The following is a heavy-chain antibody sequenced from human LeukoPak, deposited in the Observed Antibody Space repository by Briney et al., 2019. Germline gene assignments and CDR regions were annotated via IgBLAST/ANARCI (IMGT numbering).Heavy chain of an antibody. Sequence: SETLSLTCTVSGGSISSYYWSWIRQPPGKGLEWIGYIYYSGSTNYNPSLKSRVTISVDTSKNQFSLKLSSVTAADTAVYYCARGHKAAAGTFDAFDIWGQGTMVTVSS. CDR3: ARGHKAAAGTFDAFDI. CDR2: IYYSGST. CDR1: GGSISSYY. J-gene: IGHJ3*02. V-gene: IGHV4-59*01. D-gene: IGHD6-13*01.